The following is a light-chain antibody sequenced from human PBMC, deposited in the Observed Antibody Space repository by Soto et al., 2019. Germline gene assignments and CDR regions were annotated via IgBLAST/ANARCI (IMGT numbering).Light chain of an antibody. CDR3: QQYKSYS. V-gene: IGKV1-5*01. CDR1: QSITNW. Sequence: DIQMTQSASTLPASVGDRVTITCLARQSITNWLACYQQKPGTAPKVLIYHASNLQSGVPSLFSGSEYGTGFTLSICILQPNDCAHYYCQQYKSYSFGQGTK. J-gene: IGKJ1*01. CDR2: HAS.